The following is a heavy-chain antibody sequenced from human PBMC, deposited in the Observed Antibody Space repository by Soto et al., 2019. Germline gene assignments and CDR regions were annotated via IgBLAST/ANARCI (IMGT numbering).Heavy chain of an antibody. J-gene: IGHJ4*02. Sequence: EVQLVESGGGLVQPGGSLRLSCAASGFTVSSNYMSWVRQAPGKGLEWVSVIYSGGRTYYADSVKGRFTISRDNSKNTLYLQMNSLRSEATAVDYCARGRNNSWYWTYYFDYWGQGTLVTVSS. CDR3: ARGRNNSWYWTYYFDY. D-gene: IGHD6-13*01. CDR2: IYSGGRT. CDR1: GFTVSSNY. V-gene: IGHV3-66*01.